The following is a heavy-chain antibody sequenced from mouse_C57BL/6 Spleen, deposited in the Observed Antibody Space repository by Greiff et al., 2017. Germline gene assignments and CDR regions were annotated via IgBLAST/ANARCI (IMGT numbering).Heavy chain of an antibody. V-gene: IGHV1-55*01. Sequence: VQLQQSGAELVKPGASVTMSCKASGYTFTSYWITWVKQRPGQGLEWIGAIYPATGSTTYNEKFKSKATLTVDTSSSTAYMQLSSLTSGDSAVYYCAREHYVFAEWGQGTLVTVSA. CDR3: AREHYVFAE. J-gene: IGHJ3*01. D-gene: IGHD1-1*01. CDR2: IYPATGST. CDR1: GYTFTSYW.